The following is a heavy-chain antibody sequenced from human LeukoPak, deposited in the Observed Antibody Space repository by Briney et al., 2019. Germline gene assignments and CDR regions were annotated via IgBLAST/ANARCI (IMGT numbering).Heavy chain of an antibody. CDR3: ARLLAARPDDDY. D-gene: IGHD6-6*01. V-gene: IGHV4-31*03. J-gene: IGHJ4*02. CDR2: IHFSGNT. CDR1: GDSISSGGYY. Sequence: SETLSLTCTVSGDSISSGGYYWSWIRQHPGKGLEWIGSIHFSGNTYYNPSLKSRVTISGDTSKNQFSLNLGSVTAADTAVYYCARLLAARPDDDYWGQGTLVTVSS.